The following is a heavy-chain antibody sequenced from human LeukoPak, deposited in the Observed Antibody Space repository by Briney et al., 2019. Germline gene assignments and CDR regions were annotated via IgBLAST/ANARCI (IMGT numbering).Heavy chain of an antibody. J-gene: IGHJ4*02. CDR2: IKQDGSEK. V-gene: IGHV3-7*01. CDR3: ARSPHVLRFLEWLLGEFDY. D-gene: IGHD3-3*01. CDR1: GFTFSSYW. Sequence: GGSLRLSCAASGFTFSSYWMSWVRQAPGKGLEWVANIKQDGSEKYYVDSVKGRFTISRDNAKNSLYLQMNSLRAEDTAVYYCARSPHVLRFLEWLLGEFDYWGQGTLVTVSS.